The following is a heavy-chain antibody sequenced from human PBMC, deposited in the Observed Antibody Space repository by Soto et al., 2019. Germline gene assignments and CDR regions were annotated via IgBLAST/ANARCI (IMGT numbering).Heavy chain of an antibody. CDR3: ARSIVVVTAADY. V-gene: IGHV1-3*04. CDR1: GYTFTNYG. CDR2: ITTDKGKT. J-gene: IGHJ4*02. Sequence: ASVKVSCKTSGYTFTNYGISWVRQAPGQGLEWMGWITTDKGKTTYSQKFQGRVTITRDTSASTAYMELSSLRSEDTAVYYCARSIVVVTAADYWGQGTLVTVSS. D-gene: IGHD2-21*02.